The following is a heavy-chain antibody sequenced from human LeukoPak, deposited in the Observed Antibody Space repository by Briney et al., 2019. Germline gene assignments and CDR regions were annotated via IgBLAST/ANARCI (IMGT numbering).Heavy chain of an antibody. V-gene: IGHV1-8*01. CDR2: MNPKSGNT. J-gene: IGHJ5*02. Sequence: ASVNDSCKASGYTFTCYDIHWVRQATGQGLEWMGWMNPKSGNTGYAQKFQGRVTMTRNTSISTAYMELSSLRSEDTAVYYCARGTGTTIWFDPWGQGTLVTVSS. D-gene: IGHD1-1*01. CDR3: ARGTGTTIWFDP. CDR1: GYTFTCYD.